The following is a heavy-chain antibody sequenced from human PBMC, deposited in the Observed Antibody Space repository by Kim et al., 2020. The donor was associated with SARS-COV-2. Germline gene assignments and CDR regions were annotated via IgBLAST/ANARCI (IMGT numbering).Heavy chain of an antibody. CDR2: ISGDGGST. CDR3: AKDPRGITFGGVIVPWYFDY. J-gene: IGHJ4*02. D-gene: IGHD3-16*02. CDR1: GFTFDDYA. Sequence: GGSLRLSCAASGFTFDDYAMHWVRQAPGKGLEWVSLISGDGGSTYYADSVKGRFTISRDNSKNSLYLQMNSLRTEDTALYYCAKDPRGITFGGVIVPWYFDYWGQGTLVTVSS. V-gene: IGHV3-43*02.